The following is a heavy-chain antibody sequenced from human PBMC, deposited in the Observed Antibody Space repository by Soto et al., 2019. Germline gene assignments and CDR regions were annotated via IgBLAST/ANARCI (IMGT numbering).Heavy chain of an antibody. CDR1: GFTFNDYS. Sequence: VGSLRLSCEASGFTFNDYSMDWVGQAPEKGLEWVSSISSSGPYIHYADSVKGRFAISRYNANSVMYLQMDTLRAEDTAVYYCVRAGHVFDVHYYGMDLWGQGTTVTVSS. CDR3: VRAGHVFDVHYYGMDL. J-gene: IGHJ6*02. D-gene: IGHD3-10*01. V-gene: IGHV3-21*01. CDR2: ISSSGPYI.